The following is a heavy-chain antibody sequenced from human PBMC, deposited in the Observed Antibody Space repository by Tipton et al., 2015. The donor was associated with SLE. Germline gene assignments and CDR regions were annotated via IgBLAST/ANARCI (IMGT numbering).Heavy chain of an antibody. CDR2: IYYSGST. J-gene: IGHJ3*02. V-gene: IGHV4-59*01. CDR1: GESFSGYY. CDR3: ARSKDPRSSDAFDI. Sequence: LRLSCAVYGESFSGYYWSWIRQPPGKGLEWIGYIYYSGSTNYNPSLKSRVTISVDTSKNQFSLKLSSVTAADTAVYYCARSKDPRSSDAFDIWGQGTMVTVSS.